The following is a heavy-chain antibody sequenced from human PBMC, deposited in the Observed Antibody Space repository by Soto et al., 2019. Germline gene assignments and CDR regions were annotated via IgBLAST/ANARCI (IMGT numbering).Heavy chain of an antibody. Sequence: GSGPTLVNPTQTLTLTCTFSGFSLSTGGVGVGWIRQPPGKALEWLALIYWDDDKRYSPSLKSRLTITKDTSKNQVFLTMTNMDPVDTATYYCAHSLIGYYYDSSGSNWFDPWGQGTLVTVSS. CDR1: GFSLSTGGVG. CDR2: IYWDDDK. CDR3: AHSLIGYYYDSSGSNWFDP. J-gene: IGHJ5*02. D-gene: IGHD3-22*01. V-gene: IGHV2-5*02.